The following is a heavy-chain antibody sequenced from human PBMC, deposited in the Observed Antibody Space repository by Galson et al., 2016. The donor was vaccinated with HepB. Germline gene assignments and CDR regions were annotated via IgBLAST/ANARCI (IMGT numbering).Heavy chain of an antibody. CDR2: ISDSGGST. Sequence: SLRLSCAASGFTFRSYAMSWVRQAPGKGLEWVSAISDSGGSTYYADSVKGRFTISRDNSKNTVYLQMNSLRAEDKAVYYCVKADPRGTLRYFDWLLVGGDYRGQGTLVTVSS. CDR1: GFTFRSYA. V-gene: IGHV3-23*01. D-gene: IGHD3-9*01. CDR3: VKADPRGTLRYFDWLLVGGDY. J-gene: IGHJ4*02.